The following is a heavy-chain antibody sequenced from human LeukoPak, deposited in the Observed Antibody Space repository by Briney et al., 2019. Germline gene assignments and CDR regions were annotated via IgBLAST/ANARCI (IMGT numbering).Heavy chain of an antibody. CDR1: GYTFTSYY. CDR2: INPSGGNT. D-gene: IGHD3-10*01. CDR3: ARDRLELLWFGELLLDY. J-gene: IGHJ4*02. V-gene: IGHV1-46*01. Sequence: ASVKVSCKASGYTFTSYYMHWVRQAPGQGLEWMGMINPSGGNTSYAQKFQGRVTMTRDMSTSTVYMELSSLRSEDTAVYYCARDRLELLWFGELLLDYWGQGTLVTVSS.